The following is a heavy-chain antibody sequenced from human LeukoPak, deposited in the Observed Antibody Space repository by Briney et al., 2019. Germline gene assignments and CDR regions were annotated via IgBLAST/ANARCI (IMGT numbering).Heavy chain of an antibody. D-gene: IGHD3-16*01. J-gene: IGHJ4*02. CDR1: DESFSGYLSDSY. CDR3: ARRGGGNYPYYFDY. V-gene: IGHV4-34*01. CDR2: IDRHGNT. Sequence: SETLSLTCAIYDESFSGYLSDSYWSWVRRPPGKGLEWIGEIDRHGNTNYSPSLKSRVTISIQTSKSQFSLNLNSVTDAITAVYYCARRGGGNYPYYFDYWGRGTPVTVSS.